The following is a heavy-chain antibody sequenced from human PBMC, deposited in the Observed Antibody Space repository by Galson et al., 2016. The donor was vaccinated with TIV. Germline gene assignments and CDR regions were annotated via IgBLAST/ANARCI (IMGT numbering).Heavy chain of an antibody. CDR3: AKVPSSGFSYYYGRDV. D-gene: IGHD3-22*01. J-gene: IGHJ6*02. V-gene: IGHV3-30*18. Sequence: SLRLSCAASGFTFSTYGMHWVRQAPGEGLEWVAVMSYEGSNKYYADSVKGRFTISRDNSKNTLYVQMDSLRAEDTALYYCAKVPSSGFSYYYGRDVWGQGTTVTVS. CDR1: GFTFSTYG. CDR2: MSYEGSNK.